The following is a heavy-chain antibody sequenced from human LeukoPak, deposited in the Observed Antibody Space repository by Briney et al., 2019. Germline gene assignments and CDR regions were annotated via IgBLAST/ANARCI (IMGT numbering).Heavy chain of an antibody. J-gene: IGHJ3*02. CDR3: ASAAGSFDN. Sequence: GRSLRLSCAASGLTFSAYGMHWVREAPGKGVEWGAVIWSDAINKYYAVSVNARYTLSRDNSNSTLYLQMNSLSVEDTAGYYCASAAGSFDNWGQGKMVTVSS. V-gene: IGHV3-33*01. CDR1: GLTFSAYG. CDR2: IWSDAINK. D-gene: IGHD3-9*01.